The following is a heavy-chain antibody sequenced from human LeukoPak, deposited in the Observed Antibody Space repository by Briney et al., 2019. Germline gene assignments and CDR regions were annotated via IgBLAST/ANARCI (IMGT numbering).Heavy chain of an antibody. V-gene: IGHV4-30-2*01. CDR3: AREIVGRQGGRLWLPGYFDY. CDR1: GGSISSGGYS. CDR2: IYHSGST. D-gene: IGHD5-18*01. J-gene: IGHJ4*02. Sequence: SQTLSLTCAVSGGSISSGGYSWSWIRQPPGKSLEWIGYIYHSGSTYYNPSLKSRVTISVDRSKNQFSLKLSSVTAADTAVYYCAREIVGRQGGRLWLPGYFDYWGQGTLVTVSS.